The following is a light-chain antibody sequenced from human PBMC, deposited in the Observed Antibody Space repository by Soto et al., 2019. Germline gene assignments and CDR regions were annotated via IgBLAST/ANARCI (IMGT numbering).Light chain of an antibody. CDR2: DAS. CDR3: QQYGSSTWT. V-gene: IGKV3-11*01. J-gene: IGKJ1*01. Sequence: EIVLTQSPATLSLSPGERATLSCRASQSVSSYLAWYQKKPGQAPRLLIYDASNRATGIPARFSGIESGTDFTLTISRLETEDFAVYECQQYGSSTWTFGQRTKVDIK. CDR1: QSVSSY.